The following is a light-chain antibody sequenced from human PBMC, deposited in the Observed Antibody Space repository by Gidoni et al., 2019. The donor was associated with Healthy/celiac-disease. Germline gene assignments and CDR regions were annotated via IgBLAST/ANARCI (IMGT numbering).Light chain of an antibody. Sequence: DIQMTQSPSTLSASVGDSVTITCRASQSISSWLAWYQQQPRKAPKLLIYKASSLESGVPSRFSGSGSGTEFTLTISSLQPDDFATYCYQPLGTFGQGTKVEIK. CDR3: QPLGT. J-gene: IGKJ1*01. V-gene: IGKV1-5*03. CDR1: QSISSW. CDR2: KAS.